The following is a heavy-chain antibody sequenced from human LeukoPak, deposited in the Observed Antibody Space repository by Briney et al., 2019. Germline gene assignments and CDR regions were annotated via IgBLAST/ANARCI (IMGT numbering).Heavy chain of an antibody. J-gene: IGHJ4*02. V-gene: IGHV3-23*01. D-gene: IGHD4-11*01. CDR1: GFTFSSYA. CDR3: VKGLTTFDY. Sequence: GGSLRLSCAASGFTFSSYAMSWVRQAPGKGLEWVSAISGSGGSTYYADSVKGRFTISRDNSNNMVYLQMNSLRAEDTALYYCVKGLTTFDYWGQGTLVTVSS. CDR2: ISGSGGST.